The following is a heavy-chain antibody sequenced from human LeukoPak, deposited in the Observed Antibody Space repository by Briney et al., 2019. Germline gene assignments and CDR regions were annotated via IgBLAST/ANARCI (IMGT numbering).Heavy chain of an antibody. D-gene: IGHD3-22*01. Sequence: SETLSLTCAVYGGSFSGYYWSWIRQPPGKGLEWIGEINHSGSTNYNPSLKSRVTISVDTSKNQFSLKLSSVTAADTAVYYCARGQLLYYYDSSGYRPFDYWGQGTLVTVSS. CDR2: INHSGST. V-gene: IGHV4-34*01. CDR3: ARGQLLYYYDSSGYRPFDY. J-gene: IGHJ4*02. CDR1: GGSFSGYY.